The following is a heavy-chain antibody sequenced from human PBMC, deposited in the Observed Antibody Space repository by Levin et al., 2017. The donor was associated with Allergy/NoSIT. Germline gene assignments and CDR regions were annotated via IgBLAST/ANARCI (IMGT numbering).Heavy chain of an antibody. CDR3: ARGRRDIVVVVAAISRSPTRIRIDY. CDR2: INHSGST. J-gene: IGHJ4*02. V-gene: IGHV4-34*01. D-gene: IGHD2-15*01. Sequence: SETLSLTCAVYGGSFSGYYWSWIRQPPGKGLEWIGEINHSGSTNYNPSLKSRVTISVDTSKNQFSLKLSSVTAADTAVYYCARGRRDIVVVVAAISRSPTRIRIDYWGQGTLVTVSS. CDR1: GGSFSGYY.